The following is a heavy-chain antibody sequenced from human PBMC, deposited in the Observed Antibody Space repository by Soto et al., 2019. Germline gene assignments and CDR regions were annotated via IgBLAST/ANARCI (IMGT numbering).Heavy chain of an antibody. CDR2: ISSSSSYI. D-gene: IGHD6-6*01. CDR1: GFTFSSYS. Sequence: GGSLRLSCAASGFTFSSYSMNWVRQAPGKGLEWVSSISSSSSYIYYADSVKGRFTISRDNAKNSLYLQMNSLRAADTAVYYCAKHRFIRRSSSDYYYYGIDVCGQRTKVTVSS. CDR3: AKHRFIRRSSSDYYYYGIDV. J-gene: IGHJ6*02. V-gene: IGHV3-21*04.